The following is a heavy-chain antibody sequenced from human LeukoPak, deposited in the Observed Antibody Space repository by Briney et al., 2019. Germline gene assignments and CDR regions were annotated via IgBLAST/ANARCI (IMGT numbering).Heavy chain of an antibody. Sequence: SETLSLTCAVSGYSISSSNWWGWIRQPPGKGLEWIGYIYYSGSIYYNPSLKSRVTMSVDTSKNQFSLKLSSVTAVDTAMYYCARMGQGSSKGFDYWGQGTLVTVSS. CDR1: GYSISSSNW. J-gene: IGHJ4*02. D-gene: IGHD6-13*01. CDR2: IYYSGSI. V-gene: IGHV4-28*05. CDR3: ARMGQGSSKGFDY.